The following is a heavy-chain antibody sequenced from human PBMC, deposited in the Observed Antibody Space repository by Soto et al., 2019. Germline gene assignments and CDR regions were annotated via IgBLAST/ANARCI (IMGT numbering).Heavy chain of an antibody. J-gene: IGHJ4*02. CDR2: ITRSSSYI. D-gene: IGHD6-19*01. CDR3: ARDDGWLILDY. CDR1: GFAFNTYS. V-gene: IGHV3-21*06. Sequence: EVQLVESGGGPVKPGGSLRLSCVASGFAFNTYSMNWVRQAPGKGLEWVAFITRSSSYIYYADSVRGRFTLSRDNAKNSLYLQMNSLRAEDTAIYYCARDDGWLILDYWGQGTLVTVSS.